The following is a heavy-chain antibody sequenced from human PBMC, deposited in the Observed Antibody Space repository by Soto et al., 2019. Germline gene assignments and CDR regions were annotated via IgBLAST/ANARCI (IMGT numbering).Heavy chain of an antibody. D-gene: IGHD1-1*01. CDR3: ARVQTGTSFDY. CDR1: GFTFSSYS. J-gene: IGHJ4*02. V-gene: IGHV3-21*01. Sequence: EVQLVESGGGLVKPGGSLRLSCAASGFTFSSYSMSWVRQAPGKGLEWVSSISSSSTYIYCADSVKGRFTISRDNAKNSLYLQMNSLRAEDTAVYYCARVQTGTSFDYWGQGTLVTVSS. CDR2: ISSSSTYI.